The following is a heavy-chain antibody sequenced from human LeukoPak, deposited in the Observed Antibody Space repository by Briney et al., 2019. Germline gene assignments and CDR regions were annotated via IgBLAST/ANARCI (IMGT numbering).Heavy chain of an antibody. J-gene: IGHJ4*01. V-gene: IGHV4-4*07. CDR2: IYNSGST. Sequence: SETLSLTCTVSGGSISSYYWSWIRQPAGKGLEWIGHIYNSGSTNYNPSLKGRVTMSVATSKSQFSLHLSSVTAADTAVYYCARSAFLVTAPGLYYFDYWGHRTLFAVSS. CDR3: ARSAFLVTAPGLYYFDY. CDR1: GGSISSYY. D-gene: IGHD6-13*01.